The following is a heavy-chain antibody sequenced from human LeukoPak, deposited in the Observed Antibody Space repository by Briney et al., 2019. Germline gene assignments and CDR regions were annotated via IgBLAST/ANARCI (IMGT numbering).Heavy chain of an antibody. J-gene: IGHJ3*02. Sequence: GGSLRLSCAASGFTFSDYYMSWIRQAPGKGLEWVSYISSSGSTIYYADSVKGQFTISSDNSKNSPYLQMNSLRAEDTAVYYCARELSYAFDIWGQGTMVTVSS. CDR2: ISSSGSTI. V-gene: IGHV3-11*04. CDR1: GFTFSDYY. CDR3: ARELSYAFDI.